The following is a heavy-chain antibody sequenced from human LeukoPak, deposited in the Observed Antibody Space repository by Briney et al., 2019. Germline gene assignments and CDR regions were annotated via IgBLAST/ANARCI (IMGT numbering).Heavy chain of an antibody. J-gene: IGHJ2*01. Sequence: SETLSLTCAVSGVSISDSFWTWIRQPAGKGLEWIGRFHASGSTNYNPSLKSRVAISVDTSKNHFSLRLASVTAADTAVYYCAKDQTARSSSSWYADWYFDLWGRGTLVTVSS. D-gene: IGHD6-13*01. CDR3: AKDQTARSSSSWYADWYFDL. V-gene: IGHV4-4*07. CDR1: GVSISDSF. CDR2: FHASGST.